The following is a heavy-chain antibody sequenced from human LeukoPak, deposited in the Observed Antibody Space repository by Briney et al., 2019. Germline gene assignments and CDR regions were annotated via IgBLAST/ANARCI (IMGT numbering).Heavy chain of an antibody. V-gene: IGHV3-30-3*01. J-gene: IGHJ6*02. CDR3: AKDMGQNYYYGMDV. D-gene: IGHD3-10*01. CDR1: GFTFSSYA. Sequence: TGGSLRLSCAASGFTFSSYAIPWVRQAPGKGLEWVAVISYDGSNKYYADSVKGRFTISRDNAKNSLYLQMNSLRAEDTALYYCAKDMGQNYYYGMDVWGQGTTVTVSS. CDR2: ISYDGSNK.